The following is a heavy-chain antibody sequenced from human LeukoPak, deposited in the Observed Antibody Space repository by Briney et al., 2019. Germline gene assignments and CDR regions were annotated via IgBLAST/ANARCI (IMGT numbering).Heavy chain of an antibody. CDR2: ISPTGSTT. Sequence: AGSLRLSCTASGFSFSGNWMHWARHLPGKGLVWVSRISPTGSTTSYADSVKGRFTVSRDNAKNTLYLQVNNLRAEDTAVYYCARGPNSNWSGLDFWGQGTLLTVSS. V-gene: IGHV3-74*01. CDR1: GFSFSGNW. J-gene: IGHJ4*02. D-gene: IGHD6-6*01. CDR3: ARGPNSNWSGLDF.